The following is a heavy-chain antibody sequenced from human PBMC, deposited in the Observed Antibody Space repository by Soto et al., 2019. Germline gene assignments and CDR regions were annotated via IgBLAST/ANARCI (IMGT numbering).Heavy chain of an antibody. D-gene: IGHD3-9*01. CDR3: ARWPRDDILTENYMDV. J-gene: IGHJ6*03. V-gene: IGHV3-48*04. CDR2: ISSSSSTI. CDR1: GFTFSSYS. Sequence: GGSLRLSCAASGFTFSSYSMNWVRQAPGKGLEWVSYISSSSSTIYYADSVKGRFTISRDNAKNSLYLQMNSLRAEDTAVYYCARWPRDDILTENYMDVWGKGTTVTVSS.